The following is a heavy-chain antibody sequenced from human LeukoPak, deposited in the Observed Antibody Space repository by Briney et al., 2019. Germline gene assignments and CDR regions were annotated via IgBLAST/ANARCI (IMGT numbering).Heavy chain of an antibody. D-gene: IGHD3-16*02. Sequence: PSETLSLTCTVSGGSISSYYWSWIRQPPGKGLVWIGYIYYSGSTNYNPSLKSRVTISVDTSKNQFSLKLSSVTAADTAVYYCARVFRGELSPRLDYWGQGTLVTVSS. CDR3: ARVFRGELSPRLDY. J-gene: IGHJ4*02. CDR1: GGSISSYY. CDR2: IYYSGST. V-gene: IGHV4-59*01.